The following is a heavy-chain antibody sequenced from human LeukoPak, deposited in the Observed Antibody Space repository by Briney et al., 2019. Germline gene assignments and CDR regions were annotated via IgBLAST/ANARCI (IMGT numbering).Heavy chain of an antibody. CDR1: GFTFSSYA. Sequence: QPGGSLRLSCAASGFTFSSYAMSWVRQAPGKGLEWVSAISGSGGSTYYADSVKGRFTISRDNSKNTLYLQMNSLRAEDTAVYYCAKDPIYDFRSGYYYDSSGSTDYWGQGTLVTVSS. D-gene: IGHD3-22*01. J-gene: IGHJ4*02. CDR2: ISGSGGST. V-gene: IGHV3-23*01. CDR3: AKDPIYDFRSGYYYDSSGSTDY.